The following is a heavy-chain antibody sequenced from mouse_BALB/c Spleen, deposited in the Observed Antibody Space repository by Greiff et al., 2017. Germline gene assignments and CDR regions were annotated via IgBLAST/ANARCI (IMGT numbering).Heavy chain of an antibody. CDR3: ASFITTAYAMDY. J-gene: IGHJ4*01. Sequence: EVHLVESGGGLVKPGGSLKLSCAASGFAFSSYDMSWVRQTPEKRLEWVAYISSGGGSTYYPDTVKGRFTISRDNAKNTLYLQMSSLKSEDTAMYYCASFITTAYAMDYWGQGTSVTVSS. V-gene: IGHV5-12-1*01. CDR1: GFAFSSYD. CDR2: ISSGGGST. D-gene: IGHD1-2*01.